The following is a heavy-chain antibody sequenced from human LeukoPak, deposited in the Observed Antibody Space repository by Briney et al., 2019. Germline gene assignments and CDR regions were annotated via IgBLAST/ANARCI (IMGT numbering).Heavy chain of an antibody. CDR1: GYTFTSYG. Sequence: ASVKVSCKASGYTFTSYGISWVRQAPGQGLEWMGWINPNSGGTNYAQKFQGRVTMTRDTSIRTAYMELSRLRSDDTAVYYCARGNRNSGSKGNNWFDPWGQGTLVTVSS. J-gene: IGHJ5*02. V-gene: IGHV1-2*02. CDR2: INPNSGGT. D-gene: IGHD1-14*01. CDR3: ARGNRNSGSKGNNWFDP.